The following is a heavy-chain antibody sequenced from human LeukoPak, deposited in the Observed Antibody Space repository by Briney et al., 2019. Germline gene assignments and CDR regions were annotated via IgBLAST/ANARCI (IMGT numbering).Heavy chain of an antibody. J-gene: IGHJ4*02. CDR3: ARADCTNGVCQLDY. Sequence: GGSLRLSCAASGFTFSSYAMHWVRQAPGKGLEWVAVISYDGSNKYYADSVKGRFTISRDNSKNTLYLQMNSLRAEDTAVYYCARADCTNGVCQLDYWGQGTLVIVSS. CDR1: GFTFSSYA. D-gene: IGHD2-8*01. CDR2: ISYDGSNK. V-gene: IGHV3-30*01.